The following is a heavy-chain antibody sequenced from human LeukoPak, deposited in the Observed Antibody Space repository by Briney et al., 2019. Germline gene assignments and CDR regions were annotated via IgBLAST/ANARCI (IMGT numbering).Heavy chain of an antibody. V-gene: IGHV1-69*05. Sequence: SVKVSCKASGGTFSSYAISWVRQAHGQGLEWMGRIIPIFGTANYAQKFQGRVTITTDESTSTAYMELSSLRSEDTAVYYCARGQTGTIDYWGQGTLVTVSS. D-gene: IGHD1-7*01. CDR2: IIPIFGTA. CDR1: GGTFSSYA. J-gene: IGHJ4*02. CDR3: ARGQTGTIDY.